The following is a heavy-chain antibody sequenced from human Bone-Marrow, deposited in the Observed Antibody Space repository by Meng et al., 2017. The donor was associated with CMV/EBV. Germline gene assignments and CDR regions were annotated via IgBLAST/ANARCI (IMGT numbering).Heavy chain of an antibody. V-gene: IGHV4-59*01. D-gene: IGHD6-13*01. CDR3: ARDIDPYSSSWAFDY. CDR1: GGSISSYY. J-gene: IGHJ4*02. CDR2: IYYSGST. Sequence: SETLSRTCTVSGGSISSYYGSWIRQPPGKGLEWIGYIYYSGSTNYNPSLKSRVTISVDTSKNQFSLKLSSVTAADTAGYYCARDIDPYSSSWAFDYWGQGKLVPVSS.